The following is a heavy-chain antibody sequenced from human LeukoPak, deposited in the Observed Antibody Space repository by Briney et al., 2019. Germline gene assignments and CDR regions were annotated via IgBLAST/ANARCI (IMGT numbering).Heavy chain of an antibody. Sequence: PGGSLRLFCAASGFTFSRYWMHWVRQAPGKGLVWVSRINSDGSSTSYADSVKGRFTISRDNAKNTLYLQMNSLRAEDTAVYYCARGITMVRGSGLDYWGQGTLVTVSS. J-gene: IGHJ4*02. CDR1: GFTFSRYW. CDR2: INSDGSST. CDR3: ARGITMVRGSGLDY. D-gene: IGHD3-10*01. V-gene: IGHV3-74*01.